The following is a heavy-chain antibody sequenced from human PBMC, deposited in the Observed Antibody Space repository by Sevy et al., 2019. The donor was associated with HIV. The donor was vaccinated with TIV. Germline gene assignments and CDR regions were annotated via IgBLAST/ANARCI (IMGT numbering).Heavy chain of an antibody. CDR2: IYYSGST. CDR1: GGSISSGDYY. V-gene: IGHV4-30-4*01. Sequence: SETLSLTCTVSGGSISSGDYYWSWIRQPPGKGLEWIGYIYYSGSTYYNPSLKSRVNISVDTSKNQFSLKLSSVTDADTAVYYCARDTYYYDSSGYYLDYWGQGTLVTVSS. CDR3: ARDTYYYDSSGYYLDY. D-gene: IGHD3-22*01. J-gene: IGHJ4*02.